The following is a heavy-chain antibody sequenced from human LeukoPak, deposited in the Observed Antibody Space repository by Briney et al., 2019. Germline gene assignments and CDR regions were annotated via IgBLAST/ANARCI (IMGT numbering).Heavy chain of an antibody. V-gene: IGHV4-61*01. CDR3: ARGGYSSSS. J-gene: IGHJ4*02. D-gene: IGHD6-6*01. Sequence: SETLSLTCTVSSGSVCSGSYYWRSIRQPPGKGLEWIGYINYSGSTNYNPSLKSRVTISVDTSKNLFSLKLSSVTAADTAVYYCARGGYSSSSWGQGTLVTASS. CDR2: INYSGST. CDR1: SGSVCSGSYY.